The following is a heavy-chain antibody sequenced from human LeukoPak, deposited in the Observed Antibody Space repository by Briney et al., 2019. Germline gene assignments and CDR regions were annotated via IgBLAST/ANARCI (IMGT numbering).Heavy chain of an antibody. CDR2: LSTDSTRE. J-gene: IGHJ4*02. V-gene: IGHV3-74*01. D-gene: IGHD1-1*01. Sequence: PGGSLRLSCAASGFTFKSHWMHWVRQSPGKGLAWVSRLSTDSTRENYADSVKGRFTVSRDNAKNTLYLQLNSLRVDGTAVYYCARGERRGPLDYWGQGTLVTVSS. CDR1: GFTFKSHW. CDR3: ARGERRGPLDY.